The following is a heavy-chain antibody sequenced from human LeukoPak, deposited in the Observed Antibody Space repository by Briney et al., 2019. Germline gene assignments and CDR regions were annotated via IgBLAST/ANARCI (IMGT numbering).Heavy chain of an antibody. CDR1: GFTFSSYA. CDR2: ILYDGTNK. J-gene: IGHJ6*03. Sequence: GGSLRLSCAASGFTFSSYAMHWVRQAPGKGLKWVAVILYDGTNKYYADSVKGRFTISRDNSKNTLYLQMNSLRAEDTALYYCARYIYYYNYMDVWGKGTTVTISS. V-gene: IGHV3-30*04. D-gene: IGHD1-14*01. CDR3: ARYIYYYNYMDV.